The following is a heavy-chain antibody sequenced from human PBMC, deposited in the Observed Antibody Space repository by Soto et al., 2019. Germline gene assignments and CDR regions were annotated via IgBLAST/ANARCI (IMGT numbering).Heavy chain of an antibody. Sequence: QVQLVQSGAEVKKPGASVKVSCKASGYTFTSYAIHWVRQAPGQRLEWMGRINTAKDNTKYSQKFQGRVTITRDTSASRVYMELSSLRSEDTAVYYCARGSSWSYFDYWGQGTLVTVSS. CDR3: ARGSSWSYFDY. CDR2: INTAKDNT. J-gene: IGHJ4*02. CDR1: GYTFTSYA. D-gene: IGHD6-13*01. V-gene: IGHV1-3*04.